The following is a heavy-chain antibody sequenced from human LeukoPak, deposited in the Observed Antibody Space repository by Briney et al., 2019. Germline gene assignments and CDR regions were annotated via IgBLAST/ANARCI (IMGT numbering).Heavy chain of an antibody. CDR1: GFTFSSYA. CDR2: ISYDGSNK. D-gene: IGHD3-3*01. V-gene: IGHV3-30*04. J-gene: IGHJ4*02. Sequence: PGRSLRLSCAASGFTFSSYAMHWVRQAPGKGLEWVAVISYDGSNKYYADSVKGRFTISRDNSKNTLYLQMNSLRAEDTAVYYCARAYHTIFGLPYYFDYWGQGTLVTVSS. CDR3: ARAYHTIFGLPYYFDY.